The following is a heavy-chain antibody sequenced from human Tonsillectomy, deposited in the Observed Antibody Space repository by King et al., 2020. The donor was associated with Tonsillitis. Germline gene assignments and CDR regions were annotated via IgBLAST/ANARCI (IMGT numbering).Heavy chain of an antibody. CDR1: EFTFSSYS. Sequence: VQLVESGGDLVPPGGSLRLSCAASEFTFSSYSMTWVRQAPGKGLEWVSYISGDSTIIYYADSVKGRFTISRDNARDSLFLQMDSLRTEDTAVYYCARGEHFDFWSGFLSPDYWGQGTLVTVSS. CDR2: ISGDSTII. V-gene: IGHV3-48*01. D-gene: IGHD3-3*01. CDR3: ARGEHFDFWSGFLSPDY. J-gene: IGHJ4*02.